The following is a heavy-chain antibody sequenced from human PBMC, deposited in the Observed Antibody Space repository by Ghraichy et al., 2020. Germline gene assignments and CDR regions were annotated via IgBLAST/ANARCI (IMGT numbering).Heavy chain of an antibody. CDR2: INSDGSST. Sequence: GGSLRLSCAASGFTFSSYWMQWVRRAPGKGLVWVSRINSDGSSTAYADSVKGRFTISRDNAKNTLFLQMNSLRDDDTAVYYCTRVRGMADSGWYGESDHWGQGTPVAVSS. CDR3: TRVRGMADSGWYGESDH. V-gene: IGHV3-74*01. J-gene: IGHJ4*02. D-gene: IGHD6-19*01. CDR1: GFTFSSYW.